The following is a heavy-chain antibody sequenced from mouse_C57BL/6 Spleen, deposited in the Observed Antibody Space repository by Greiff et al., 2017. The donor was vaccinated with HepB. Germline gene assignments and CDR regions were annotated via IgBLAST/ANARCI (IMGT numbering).Heavy chain of an antibody. J-gene: IGHJ3*01. D-gene: IGHD1-1*01. Sequence: VMLVESGPELVKPGASVKISCKASGYAFSSSWMNWVKQRPGKGLEWIGRIYPGDGDTNYNGKFKGKATLTADKSSSTAYMQLSSLTSEDSAVYFCARNYGSSPWFAYWGQGTLVTVSA. CDR3: ARNYGSSPWFAY. CDR2: IYPGDGDT. V-gene: IGHV1-82*01. CDR1: GYAFSSSW.